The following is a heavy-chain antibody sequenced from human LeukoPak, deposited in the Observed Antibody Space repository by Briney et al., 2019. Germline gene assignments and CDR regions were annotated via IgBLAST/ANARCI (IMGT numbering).Heavy chain of an antibody. J-gene: IGHJ4*02. CDR1: GFTFSSYA. V-gene: IGHV3-23*01. Sequence: GGSLRLSCAASGFTFSSYAMSWVRQAPGKGLEWVSGISGSDGSTNYADSVKGRFTISRENSKNTLYLQMNSLSAEDTAVYYCAKDLLSDFDYWGQGTLVTVSS. CDR2: ISGSDGST. CDR3: AKDLLSDFDY.